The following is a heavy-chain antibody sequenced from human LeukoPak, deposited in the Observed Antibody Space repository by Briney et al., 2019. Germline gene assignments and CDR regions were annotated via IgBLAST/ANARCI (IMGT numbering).Heavy chain of an antibody. CDR2: IYTSGST. J-gene: IGHJ4*02. D-gene: IGHD6-19*01. CDR1: GGSISSDSYY. CDR3: ARGISGEFDY. Sequence: SETLSLTCTVSGGSISSDSYYWSWIRQPAGKGLEWIGRIYTSGSTNYNPSLKSRVTISVDTSKNQFSLELSSVTAADTAVYYCARGISGEFDYWGQGTLVTVSS. V-gene: IGHV4-61*02.